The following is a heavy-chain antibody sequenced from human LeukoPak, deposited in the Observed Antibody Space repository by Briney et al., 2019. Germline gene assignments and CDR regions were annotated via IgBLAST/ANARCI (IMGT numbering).Heavy chain of an antibody. CDR2: INQDGSQK. CDR1: GFTFGSCW. Sequence: GGSLRLSCAASGFTFGSCWMNWVRQTPGKGLEWVANINQDGSQKFYVDSVKGRFTISRDNANNSLYLQMNSLRAEDTAVYYCARGKVTAPAWGQGTLVTVSS. J-gene: IGHJ4*02. CDR3: ARGKVTAPA. V-gene: IGHV3-7*01. D-gene: IGHD2-21*02.